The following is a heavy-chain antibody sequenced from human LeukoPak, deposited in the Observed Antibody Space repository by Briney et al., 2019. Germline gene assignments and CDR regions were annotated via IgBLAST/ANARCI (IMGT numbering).Heavy chain of an antibody. Sequence: SGGSLRLSCAVSGLTFSNSAIHWVRQASGKGLEWVGRIRSKPNNYTTSYAESLKGRFTISRDDSKNTAYLQMNSLKIEDTAVYYCTTSSLPDYWGQGTLVTVSP. CDR3: TTSSLPDY. CDR1: GLTFSNSA. CDR2: IRSKPNNYTT. J-gene: IGHJ4*02. D-gene: IGHD2-2*01. V-gene: IGHV3-73*01.